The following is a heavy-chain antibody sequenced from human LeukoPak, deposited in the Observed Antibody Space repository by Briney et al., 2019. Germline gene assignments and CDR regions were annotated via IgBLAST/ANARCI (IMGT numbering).Heavy chain of an antibody. V-gene: IGHV3-7*01. J-gene: IGHJ4*02. D-gene: IGHD2-21*02. CDR3: ARGDCGGDCYSGYYFDY. CDR1: GFTFSSYW. Sequence: GGSLRLSCAASGFTFSSYWMSWVRQAPGKGLEWVANIKQDGSEKYYVDSVKGRFTISRDNAKNSLYLQMNSLRAEDTAVYYCARGDCGGDCYSGYYFDYWGEGTLVVVSS. CDR2: IKQDGSEK.